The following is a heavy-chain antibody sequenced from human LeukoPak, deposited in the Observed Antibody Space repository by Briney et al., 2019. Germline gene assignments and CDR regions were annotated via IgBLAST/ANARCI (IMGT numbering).Heavy chain of an antibody. V-gene: IGHV4-38-2*02. Sequence: SETLSLTCTVSGGSISSYYWSWIRQPPGKGLEWIGSIYHSGSTYYNPSLKNRVTISVDTSKNQFSLKLSSVTAADTAVYYCARDLLTASGDYWGQGTLVTVSS. D-gene: IGHD4/OR15-4a*01. CDR1: GGSISSYY. CDR2: IYHSGST. CDR3: ARDLLTASGDY. J-gene: IGHJ4*02.